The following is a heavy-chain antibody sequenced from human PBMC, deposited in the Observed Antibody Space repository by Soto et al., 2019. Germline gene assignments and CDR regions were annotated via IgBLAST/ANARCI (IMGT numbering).Heavy chain of an antibody. CDR3: AKGSPPYYYDSSGYYPW. CDR2: ISWDGGST. D-gene: IGHD3-22*01. CDR1: GFTFDDYA. J-gene: IGHJ4*02. V-gene: IGHV3-43D*04. Sequence: GGSLRLSCAASGFTFDDYAMHWVREAPGKGLEWVSLISWDGGSTYYADSVKGRFTISRDNSKNSLYLQMNSLRAEDTALYYCAKGSPPYYYDSSGYYPWWGQGTLVTVSS.